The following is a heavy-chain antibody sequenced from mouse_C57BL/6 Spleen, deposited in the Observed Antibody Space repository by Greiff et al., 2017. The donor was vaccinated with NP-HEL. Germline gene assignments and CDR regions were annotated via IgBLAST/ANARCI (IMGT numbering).Heavy chain of an antibody. Sequence: DVKLVESGGGLVKPGGSLKLSCAASGFTFSSYAMSWVRQTPEKRLEWVATISDGGSYTYYPDNVKGRFTISRDNAKNNLYLQMSHLKSEDTAMYYCARDKVEAMDYWGQGTSVTVSS. D-gene: IGHD1-1*01. CDR1: GFTFSSYA. CDR2: ISDGGSYT. V-gene: IGHV5-4*01. CDR3: ARDKVEAMDY. J-gene: IGHJ4*01.